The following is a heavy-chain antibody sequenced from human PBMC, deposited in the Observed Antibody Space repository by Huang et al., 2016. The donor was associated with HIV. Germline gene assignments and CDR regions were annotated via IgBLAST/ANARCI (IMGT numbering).Heavy chain of an antibody. Sequence: VQLVQSGAEVRRPGSSVRVCCKAAGGSFNSLAFNWGRQAPGQGLECMGWIVFLFSVTNYAERCQNRRTISADKSTNTVYMDVRSLRSEATGVFYCAREGQTWYGKPIAAFEIWGQGTTVIVSS. D-gene: IGHD1-1*01. V-gene: IGHV1-69*10. CDR1: GGSFNSLA. CDR3: AREGQTWYGKPIAAFEI. J-gene: IGHJ3*02. CDR2: IVFLFSVT.